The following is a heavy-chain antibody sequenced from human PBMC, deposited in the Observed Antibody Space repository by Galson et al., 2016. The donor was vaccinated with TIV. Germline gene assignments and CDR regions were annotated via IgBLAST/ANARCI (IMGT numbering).Heavy chain of an antibody. J-gene: IGHJ4*01. CDR3: ARLRSCGGDCYYFDY. CDR1: GFTFDAYD. CDR2: INWNGGST. Sequence: SLRLSCAASGFTFDAYDMNWVRQAPGKGLKWVSGINWNGGSTGCADSVKGRFTISRDNAKNSLYLQMNSLRAEDTALYHCARLRSCGGDCYYFDYWGHGTLVTVSS. D-gene: IGHD2-21*02. V-gene: IGHV3-20*01.